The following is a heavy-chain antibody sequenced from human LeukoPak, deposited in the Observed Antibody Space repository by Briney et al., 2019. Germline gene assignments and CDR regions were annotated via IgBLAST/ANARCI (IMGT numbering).Heavy chain of an antibody. CDR3: ARLGALYYYDSSGYYYGHAFDI. Sequence: SQTLSLTCTVSGGSISSGGYYWSWIRQHPGKGLEWIGYIYYSGSTYYNPSLKSRVTISVDTSKNQFSLKLSSVTAADTAVYYCARLGALYYYDSSGYYYGHAFDIWGQGTMVTVSS. V-gene: IGHV4-31*03. CDR2: IYYSGST. J-gene: IGHJ3*02. D-gene: IGHD3-22*01. CDR1: GGSISSGGYY.